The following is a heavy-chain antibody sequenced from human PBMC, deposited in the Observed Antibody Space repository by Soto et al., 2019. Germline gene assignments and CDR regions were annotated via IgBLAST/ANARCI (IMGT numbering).Heavy chain of an antibody. D-gene: IGHD3-10*01. J-gene: IGHJ4*02. CDR2: INQDGSEK. V-gene: IGHV3-7*01. CDR3: ARAAYGSGIYVPNFDY. Sequence: EVQLVESGGGLVQPGGSLRLSCAASGFTFSSDWMSCVRQAPGKGLEWVANINQDGSEKYYVDSVKGRFIISRDNAKNSLYLQMNSLRAEDTAVYYSARAAYGSGIYVPNFDYWGQETLVTVSS. CDR1: GFTFSSDW.